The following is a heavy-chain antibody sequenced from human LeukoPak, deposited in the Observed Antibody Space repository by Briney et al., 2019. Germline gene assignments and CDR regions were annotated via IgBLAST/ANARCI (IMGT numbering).Heavy chain of an antibody. CDR1: GFTFSSYS. D-gene: IGHD2-2*01. CDR2: ISSSSSYI. Sequence: GGSLRLSCAASGFTFSSYSMNWVRQAPGKGLEWVSSISSSSSYIYYADSVKGRFTTSRDNAKNSLYLQMNSLRAEDTAVYYCARAVVVPAAYYYYYMDVWGKGTTVTVSS. CDR3: ARAVVVPAAYYYYYMDV. J-gene: IGHJ6*03. V-gene: IGHV3-21*01.